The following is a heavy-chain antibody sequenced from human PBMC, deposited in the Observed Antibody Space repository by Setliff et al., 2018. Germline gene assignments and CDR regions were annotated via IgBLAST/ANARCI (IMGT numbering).Heavy chain of an antibody. CDR1: GDSISDAS. CDR2: VYYGGTA. V-gene: IGHV4-59*12. D-gene: IGHD5-12*01. Sequence: PSETLSLTCTVSGDSISDASIMAWIRQPPGKRLEWLGYVYYGGTAYYNPSLMSRVTVIVDTSKNQFSLSLSSLTAADTAVYYCARGGTFRYFDYWGQGTPVTVSS. CDR3: ARGGTFRYFDY. J-gene: IGHJ4*02.